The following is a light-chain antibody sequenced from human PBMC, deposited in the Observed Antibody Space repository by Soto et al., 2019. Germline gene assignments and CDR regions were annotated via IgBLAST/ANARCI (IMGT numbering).Light chain of an antibody. Sequence: VLTQSTGTLSLSQGERATLSCRASQSVSSSYLAWYQQKPGQAPRLLIYGASSRATGIPDRFSGSGSGTDFTLTISRLEPEDFAVYYCQQYGSWTFGQGTKVDI. CDR1: QSVSSSY. CDR2: GAS. V-gene: IGKV3-20*01. CDR3: QQYGSWT. J-gene: IGKJ1*01.